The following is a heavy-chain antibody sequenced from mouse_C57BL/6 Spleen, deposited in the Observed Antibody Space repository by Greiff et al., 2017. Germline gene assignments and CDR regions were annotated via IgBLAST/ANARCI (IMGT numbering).Heavy chain of an antibody. V-gene: IGHV1-55*01. J-gene: IGHJ2*01. CDR2: IYPGSGST. D-gene: IGHD1-1*01. CDR3: ASYGSSYLNYFDD. CDR1: GYTFTSYW. Sequence: QVQLKQSGAELVKPGASVKMSCKASGYTFTSYWITWVKQRPGQGLAWIGDIYPGSGSTNYNEKFKSKATLTVDTSSSTAYMQLSSLTSEDSAVYYCASYGSSYLNYFDDWGQGTTLTVSS.